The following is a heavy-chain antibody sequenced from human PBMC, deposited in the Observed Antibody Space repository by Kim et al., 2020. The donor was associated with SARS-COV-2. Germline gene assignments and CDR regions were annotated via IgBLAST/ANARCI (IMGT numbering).Heavy chain of an antibody. V-gene: IGHV4-59*08. J-gene: IGHJ4*02. Sequence: PSLRNRVTISVGPSKNQFSLKLSSVNAADTAVYYCARQVADSSPSYYFDYWGQGTLVTVSS. CDR3: ARQVADSSPSYYFDY. D-gene: IGHD6-6*01.